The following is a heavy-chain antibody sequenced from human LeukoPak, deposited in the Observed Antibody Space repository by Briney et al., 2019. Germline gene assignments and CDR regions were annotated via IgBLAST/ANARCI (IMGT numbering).Heavy chain of an antibody. Sequence: GGSLRLSCAASGFTFSSYGMHWVRQPPGKGLEWVAVISYDGSNKDYTDSVKGRFTISRDNSENTLYLQMNSLRAEDTAVYYCAKVPGSYRLYYFDYWGQGTLVTVSS. J-gene: IGHJ4*02. D-gene: IGHD1-26*01. CDR2: ISYDGSNK. CDR1: GFTFSSYG. V-gene: IGHV3-30*18. CDR3: AKVPGSYRLYYFDY.